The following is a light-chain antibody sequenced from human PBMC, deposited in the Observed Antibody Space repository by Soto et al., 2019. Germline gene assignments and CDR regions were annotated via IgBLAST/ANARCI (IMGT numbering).Light chain of an antibody. Sequence: QSVLTQPASVSGSPGQSITISCTGTSSDVGGYKYVSWYQHHPGKAPKLMIYEVSNRPSGVSNRFSGSKSGNTASLTISGLQAEDEADYYCMSYTDSTSPVFGTGTKVTVL. CDR1: SSDVGGYKY. J-gene: IGLJ1*01. CDR3: MSYTDSTSPV. V-gene: IGLV2-14*01. CDR2: EVS.